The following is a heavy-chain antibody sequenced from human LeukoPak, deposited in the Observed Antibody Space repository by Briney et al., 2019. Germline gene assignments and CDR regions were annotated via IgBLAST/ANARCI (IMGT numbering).Heavy chain of an antibody. CDR1: GFTFSSYA. V-gene: IGHV3-30*04. CDR2: ISYDGSNK. J-gene: IGHJ4*02. CDR3: ARDPRDWLLNCYFDY. Sequence: GGSLRLSCAASGFTFSSYAMHWVRQAPGKGLEWVAVISYDGSNKYYADSVKGRFTISRDNSKNTLYLQMNSLRAEDAAVYYCARDPRDWLLNCYFDYWGQGTLVTVSS. D-gene: IGHD3-9*01.